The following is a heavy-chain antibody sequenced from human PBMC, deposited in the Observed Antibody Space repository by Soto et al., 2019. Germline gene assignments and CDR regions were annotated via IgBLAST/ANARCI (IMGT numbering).Heavy chain of an antibody. CDR2: IIPVFGTA. CDR1: GGSLSNYG. Sequence: QVQLVQSGAEVKKPGSSVKVSCKASGGSLSNYGISWVRQAPGQGLEWMGGIIPVFGTANYAQKFQGRVTITADESTRIVYKDVISLRSEDTAVYYCARGDATKIVVTTYYGMDVWGQGTTVTVSS. D-gene: IGHD4-17*01. J-gene: IGHJ6*02. CDR3: ARGDATKIVVTTYYGMDV. V-gene: IGHV1-69*12.